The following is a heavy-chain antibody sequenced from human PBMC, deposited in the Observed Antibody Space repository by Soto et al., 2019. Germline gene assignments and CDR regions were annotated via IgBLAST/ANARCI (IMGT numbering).Heavy chain of an antibody. CDR3: ARDLVDLTGDFDL. CDR2: INPSGGST. D-gene: IGHD3-16*02. V-gene: IGHV1-46*01. Sequence: ASVKVSCKASGYTFTSYYMHWVRQAPGQGLEWMGIINPSGGSTSYAQKFQGRVTMTRDTSTSTAYMELRSLRSDDTAVYYCARDLVDLTGDFDLWAVAPWSPSPQ. J-gene: IGHJ2*01. CDR1: GYTFTSYY.